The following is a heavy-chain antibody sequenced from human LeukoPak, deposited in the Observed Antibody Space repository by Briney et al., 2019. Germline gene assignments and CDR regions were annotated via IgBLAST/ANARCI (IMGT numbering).Heavy chain of an antibody. D-gene: IGHD7-27*01. CDR2: INTDGSYT. Sequence: GGSLRLSCAASGFTFSRYWMHWVRQAPGKGLVWVSRINTDGSYTTYADSVKGRFTISRDNAKNTLYLQMNSLRAEDTAVYYCTKDLTGDLDYWGQGTLVTVSS. CDR1: GFTFSRYW. J-gene: IGHJ4*02. V-gene: IGHV3-74*03. CDR3: TKDLTGDLDY.